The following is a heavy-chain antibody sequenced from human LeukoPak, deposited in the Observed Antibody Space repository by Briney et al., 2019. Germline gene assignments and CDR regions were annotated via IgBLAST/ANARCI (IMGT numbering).Heavy chain of an antibody. J-gene: IGHJ6*02. CDR2: INSDGSST. V-gene: IGHV3-74*01. CDR1: GFAFSSYW. Sequence: GGSLRLSCAASGFAFSSYWMHWVRQAPGKGLVWVSRINSDGSSTSYADSVKGRFTISRDNAKNTLYLQMNSLRAEDTAVYYCARDQARTNYYGMDVWGQGTTVTVSS. CDR3: ARDQARTNYYGMDV. D-gene: IGHD1-1*01.